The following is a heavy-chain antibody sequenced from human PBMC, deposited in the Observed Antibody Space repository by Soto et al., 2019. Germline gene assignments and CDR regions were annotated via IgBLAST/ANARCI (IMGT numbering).Heavy chain of an antibody. CDR3: ARDLVSGWYVDY. CDR2: IKPDGSER. D-gene: IGHD6-19*01. V-gene: IGHV3-7*04. Sequence: TGGSLRLSYAASGFTFSSYGMTWVRQAPGKGLEWVANIKPDGSERYYVDSVKGRFTISRDNAKNSLYLQMNSLRAEDTAVYYCARDLVSGWYVDYWGQGTLVTVSS. J-gene: IGHJ4*02. CDR1: GFTFSSYG.